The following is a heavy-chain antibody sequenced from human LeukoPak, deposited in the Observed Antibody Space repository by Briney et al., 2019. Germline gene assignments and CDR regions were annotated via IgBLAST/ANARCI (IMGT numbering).Heavy chain of an antibody. Sequence: SETLSLTCAVYGGSFSGYYWSWIRQPPGKELEWIGEINHSGSTNYNPSLKSRVTISVDTSKNQFSLKLSSVTAADTAVYYCARVRYSYLDYWGQGTLVTVSS. CDR2: INHSGST. V-gene: IGHV4-34*01. CDR3: ARVRYSYLDY. CDR1: GGSFSGYY. D-gene: IGHD3-16*02. J-gene: IGHJ4*02.